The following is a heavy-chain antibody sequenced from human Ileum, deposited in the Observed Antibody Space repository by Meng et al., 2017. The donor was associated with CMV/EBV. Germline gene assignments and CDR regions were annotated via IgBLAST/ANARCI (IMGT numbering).Heavy chain of an antibody. J-gene: IGHJ4*02. CDR2: ISSSSNYI. Sequence: GGSLRLSCAASGFIFNIYGMNWVRQTPGKGLEWVSSISSSSNYIYYADSVKGRFTISRDNAKRSLYLQMNSLRVEDTALYYCARSGGRLQRYYFDYWGQGTLVTVSS. D-gene: IGHD5-24*01. CDR3: ARSGGRLQRYYFDY. CDR1: GFIFNIYG. V-gene: IGHV3-21*01.